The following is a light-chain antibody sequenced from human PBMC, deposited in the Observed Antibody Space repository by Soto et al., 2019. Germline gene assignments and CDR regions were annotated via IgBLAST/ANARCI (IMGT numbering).Light chain of an antibody. CDR2: EVT. V-gene: IGLV2-8*01. Sequence: QSALTQPPSASGSPGQSVAISCTGTSSDIGGYNFVSWYQQHPGKAPKLMIYEVTKRPSGVPDRFSGSNSGNTATLIVSGLQPEDEADYYCSSHGGNHSPHVFGTGTKLTVL. CDR3: SSHGGNHSPHV. CDR1: SSDIGGYNF. J-gene: IGLJ1*01.